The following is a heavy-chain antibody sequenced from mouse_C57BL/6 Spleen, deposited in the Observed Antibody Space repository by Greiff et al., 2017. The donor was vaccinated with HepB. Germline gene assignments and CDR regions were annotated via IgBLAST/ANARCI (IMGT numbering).Heavy chain of an antibody. CDR1: GYTFTSYW. J-gene: IGHJ1*03. D-gene: IGHD2-4*01. V-gene: IGHV1-64*01. Sequence: QVQLQQPGAELVKPGASVKLSCKASGYTFTSYWMHWVKQRPGQGLEWIGMIHPNSGSTNYNEKFKSKATLTVDKSSSTAYMQLSSLTSEDSAVYYCARGDGDYGRFYWYFDVWGTGTTVTVSS. CDR3: ARGDGDYGRFYWYFDV. CDR2: IHPNSGST.